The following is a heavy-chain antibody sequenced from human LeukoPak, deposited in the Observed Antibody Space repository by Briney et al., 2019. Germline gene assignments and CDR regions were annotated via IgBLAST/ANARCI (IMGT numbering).Heavy chain of an antibody. Sequence: SQTLSLTCTVSGGSISSGGYYWSWIRQHPGKGLEWIGYIYYSGSTYYNPSLKSRVTISVDTSKNQFSLKLSSVTAADTAVYYCARGTVSGWFGELFGDPGWFDPWGQGNLVTVSS. CDR3: ARGTVSGWFGELFGDPGWFDP. J-gene: IGHJ5*02. D-gene: IGHD3-10*01. CDR1: GGSISSGGYY. CDR2: IYYSGST. V-gene: IGHV4-31*03.